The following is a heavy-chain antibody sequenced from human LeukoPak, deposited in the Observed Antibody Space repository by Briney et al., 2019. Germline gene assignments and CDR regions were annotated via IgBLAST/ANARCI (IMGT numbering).Heavy chain of an antibody. J-gene: IGHJ4*02. V-gene: IGHV3-48*04. CDR3: ARGTWGLDY. D-gene: IGHD7-27*01. Sequence: GGSLRLSCAASGFTFSSYSMNWVRQAPGKGLEWVSYISDSGNTMYYADSVKGRFTISRDNARNSLFLQMNSLRAEDTAVYYCARGTWGLDYWGQGTLVTVSS. CDR2: ISDSGNTM. CDR1: GFTFSSYS.